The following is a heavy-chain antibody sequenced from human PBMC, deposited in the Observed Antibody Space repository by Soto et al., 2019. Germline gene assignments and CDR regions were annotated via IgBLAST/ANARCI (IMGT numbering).Heavy chain of an antibody. J-gene: IGHJ4*02. Sequence: ASVKVSCKASGGTFSSYAISWVRQAPGQGLEWMGGIIPIFGTANYAQKFQGRVTITADESTSTAYMELSSLRSEDTAVYYCARDPLGELRYFDWLYDYWGQGTLVTVSS. V-gene: IGHV1-69*13. CDR2: IIPIFGTA. CDR1: GGTFSSYA. D-gene: IGHD3-9*01. CDR3: ARDPLGELRYFDWLYDY.